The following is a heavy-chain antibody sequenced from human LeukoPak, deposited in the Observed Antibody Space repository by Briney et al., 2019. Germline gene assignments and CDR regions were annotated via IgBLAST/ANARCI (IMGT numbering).Heavy chain of an antibody. J-gene: IGHJ4*02. Sequence: PGGSLRLSCAASGFTFSSYWMHCVREAPGRGLVWVSRINSDVSSTSYADSVKGRFTISRDNAKNTLYLQMNSLRAEDTAVYYCASVPWGGIDYWGQGTLVTVSS. V-gene: IGHV3-74*01. CDR3: ASVPWGGIDY. D-gene: IGHD6-13*01. CDR1: GFTFSSYW. CDR2: INSDVSST.